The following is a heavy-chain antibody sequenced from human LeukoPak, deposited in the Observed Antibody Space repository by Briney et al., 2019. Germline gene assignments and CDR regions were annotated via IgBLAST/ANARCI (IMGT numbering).Heavy chain of an antibody. CDR2: IIPIFGTA. Sequence: AVKVSCRASRGTFSSYAISWVRQAPGQGLEWMGRIIPIFGTANYAQKFQGRVTTTTDESTSTAYMELSSLRSEDTAVYYCARGNYFSPYYFDYWGQGTLVTVSS. CDR3: ARGNYFSPYYFDY. D-gene: IGHD2/OR15-2a*01. J-gene: IGHJ4*02. V-gene: IGHV1-69*05. CDR1: RGTFSSYA.